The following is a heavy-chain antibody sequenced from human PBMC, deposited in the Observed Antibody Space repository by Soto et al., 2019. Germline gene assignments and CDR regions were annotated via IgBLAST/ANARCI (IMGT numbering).Heavy chain of an antibody. D-gene: IGHD5-18*01. CDR2: IIPIFGTA. CDR1: GGTFSSYA. Sequence: QVQLVQSGAEVKKPGSSVKVSCKASGGTFSSYAISWVRQAPGQGLEWMGGIIPIFGTANYAQKFQGRVTITADECTSTAYMELSRLRSEDTAVYYCAREREGDSYGYGWYFDFWGRGTLVTVSS. CDR3: AREREGDSYGYGWYFDF. V-gene: IGHV1-69*12. J-gene: IGHJ2*01.